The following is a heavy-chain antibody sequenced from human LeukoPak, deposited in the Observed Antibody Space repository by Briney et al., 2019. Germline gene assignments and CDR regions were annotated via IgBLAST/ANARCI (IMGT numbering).Heavy chain of an antibody. Sequence: SETLSLTCTVSGGSVSSYYWSWIRQPPGRGLEWIGYLSHSGSSDSNPSLKSRVTILVDTSKNQFSLKLTSVTDADTAVYYCARARYANAWYAFDIWGQGTMVTVSS. V-gene: IGHV4-59*02. CDR3: ARARYANAWYAFDI. CDR2: LSHSGSS. D-gene: IGHD2-2*01. J-gene: IGHJ3*02. CDR1: GGSVSSYY.